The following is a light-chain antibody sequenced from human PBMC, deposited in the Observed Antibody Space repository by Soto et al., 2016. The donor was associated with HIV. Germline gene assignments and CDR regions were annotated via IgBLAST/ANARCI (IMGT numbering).Light chain of an antibody. J-gene: IGKJ4*01. CDR1: QSISSY. Sequence: DIQMTQSPSSLSASVGDRVTITCRASQSISSYLNWYQEKPGKVPKVLIYAASSLQSGVPSRFSGSGSGTDFTLTISSLQPEDVAAYYCQKYNSGPLTFGGGTKVEIK. V-gene: IGKV1-27*01. CDR3: QKYNSGPLT. CDR2: AAS.